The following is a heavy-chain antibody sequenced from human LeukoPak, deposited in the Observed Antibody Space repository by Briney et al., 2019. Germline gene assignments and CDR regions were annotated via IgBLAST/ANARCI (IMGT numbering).Heavy chain of an antibody. CDR2: IIPILGIA. CDR3: AHTRGIAVAGKRVDAFDI. Sequence: GASVKVSCKASGGTFSSYAISWVRQAPGQGLEWMGRIIPILGIANYAQKFQGRVTITADKSTSTAYMELSSLRSEDTAVYYCAHTRGIAVAGKRVDAFDIWGQGTMVTASS. J-gene: IGHJ3*02. D-gene: IGHD6-19*01. CDR1: GGTFSSYA. V-gene: IGHV1-69*04.